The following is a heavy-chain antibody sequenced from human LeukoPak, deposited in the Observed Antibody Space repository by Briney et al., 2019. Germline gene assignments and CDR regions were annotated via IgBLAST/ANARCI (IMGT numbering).Heavy chain of an antibody. D-gene: IGHD5-18*01. V-gene: IGHV3-48*04. CDR1: GFTFSSYN. J-gene: IGHJ5*02. CDR2: ISSSSSIM. CDR3: ARVDSYGLP. Sequence: GGSLRLSCAASGFTFSSYNMNWVRQAPGKGLEWVSHISSSSSIMYYADSVKGRFTISRDNAKNSLYLQMNSLRAEDTAVYYCARVDSYGLPWGQGTLVTVSS.